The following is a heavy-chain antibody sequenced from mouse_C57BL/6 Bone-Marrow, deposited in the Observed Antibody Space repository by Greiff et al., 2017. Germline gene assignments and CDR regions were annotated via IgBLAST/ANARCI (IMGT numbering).Heavy chain of an antibody. CDR2: IHPSDSAT. CDR1: GYTFTSYW. Sequence: QVQLQQPGAELVKPGASVKVSCTASGYTFTSYWMHWVQQRPGQGLEWIGRIHPSDSATNYTQTFKGNATLTVDKSSSTAYMQLSSLTSEDSAVYYCAVGPFITTVVASYYCDYWGQGTTLTVSS. V-gene: IGHV1-74*01. CDR3: AVGPFITTVVASYYCDY. D-gene: IGHD1-1*01. J-gene: IGHJ2*01.